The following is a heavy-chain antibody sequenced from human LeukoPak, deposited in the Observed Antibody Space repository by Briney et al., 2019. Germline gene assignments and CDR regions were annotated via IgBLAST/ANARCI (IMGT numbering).Heavy chain of an antibody. J-gene: IGHJ4*02. V-gene: IGHV3-21*04. CDR3: ARLWRDIVVVPAAIAQFDY. Sequence: GGSLRLSCAASGFTFSSYSMNWVRQAPGKGLEWVSSISSSSSYIYHADSVKGRFTISRDNAKNSLYLQMNSLRSDDTAVYYCARLWRDIVVVPAAIAQFDYWGQGTLVTVSS. CDR2: ISSSSSYI. D-gene: IGHD2-2*01. CDR1: GFTFSSYS.